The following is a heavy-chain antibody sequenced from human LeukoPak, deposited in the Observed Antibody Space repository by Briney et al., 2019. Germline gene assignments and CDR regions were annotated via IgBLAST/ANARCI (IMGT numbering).Heavy chain of an antibody. D-gene: IGHD6-25*01. CDR2: IYYSGST. V-gene: IGHV4-39*02. CDR3: ARDLSGSMDV. Sequence: SETLSLTCTVSGGSISSSSYYWGWIRQPPGKGLEWIGSIYYSGSTYYNPSLKSRVTISVDTSKNQFSLKPSSVTAADTAVYYCARDLSGSMDVWGKGTTVTVSS. CDR1: GGSISSSSYY. J-gene: IGHJ6*03.